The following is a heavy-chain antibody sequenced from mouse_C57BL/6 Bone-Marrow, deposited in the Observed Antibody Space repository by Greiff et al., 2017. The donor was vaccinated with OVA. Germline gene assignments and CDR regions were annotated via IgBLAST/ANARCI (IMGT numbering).Heavy chain of an antibody. V-gene: IGHV1-59*01. CDR2: IDPSDSYT. D-gene: IGHD2-3*01. J-gene: IGHJ2*01. CDR1: GYTFTSYW. CDR3: ARAGKGWDFDY. Sequence: VQLQQSGAELVRPGTSVKLSCKASGYTFTSYWMHWVKQRPGQGLEWIGVIDPSDSYTNYNQKFKGKATLTVDTSSTTAYMQLSSLTSEDSAVYYCARAGKGWDFDYWGQGTTLTVSS.